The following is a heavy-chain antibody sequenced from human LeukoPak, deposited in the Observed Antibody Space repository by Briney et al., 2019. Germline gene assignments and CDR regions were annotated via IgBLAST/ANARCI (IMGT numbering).Heavy chain of an antibody. V-gene: IGHV4-59*01. Sequence: SETLSLTCTVSGGSISSYYWSWIRQPPGKGLEWIGYIYASGGANYNPSLKSRVTISLDSSENRFSLKLTSVTAADTAVYYCAREAPGGSGWTYFDYWGQGSLVTVSS. D-gene: IGHD6-19*01. CDR1: GGSISSYY. CDR2: IYASGGA. CDR3: AREAPGGSGWTYFDY. J-gene: IGHJ4*02.